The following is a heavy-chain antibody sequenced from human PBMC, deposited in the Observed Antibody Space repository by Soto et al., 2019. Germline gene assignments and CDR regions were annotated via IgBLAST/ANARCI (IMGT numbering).Heavy chain of an antibody. CDR1: GFTFISYA. CDR2: ISGSGGST. V-gene: IGHV3-23*01. J-gene: IGHJ4*02. Sequence: WGSLRLSCAASGFTFISYAMSWFRHSPGKGLEWVSAISGSGGSTYYADSVKGRFTISRDNSKNTLYLQMNSLRAEDTAVYYCAKENAAAPGDYFDYWGQGTLVTVSS. D-gene: IGHD6-13*01. CDR3: AKENAAAPGDYFDY.